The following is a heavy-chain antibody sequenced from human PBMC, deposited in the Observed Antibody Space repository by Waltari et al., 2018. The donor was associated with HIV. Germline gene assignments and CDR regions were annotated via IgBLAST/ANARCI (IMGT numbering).Heavy chain of an antibody. D-gene: IGHD6-19*01. J-gene: IGHJ4*02. Sequence: EVQLVESGGGLVQPGGSRHLSCVTSGFPFGSFSMSWVRQAPGKGLEWVANINKDSTERNYVDSVKGRFNIYRDNANSSLFLYVSSLRAEDTALYYCAREVSGSPYYFNYWGQGALLTVSS. V-gene: IGHV3-7*03. CDR2: INKDSTER. CDR1: GFPFGSFS. CDR3: AREVSGSPYYFNY.